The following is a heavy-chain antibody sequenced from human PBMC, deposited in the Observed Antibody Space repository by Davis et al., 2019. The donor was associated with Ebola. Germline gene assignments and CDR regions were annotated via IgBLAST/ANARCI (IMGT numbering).Heavy chain of an antibody. CDR2: IRSKAYGGTT. D-gene: IGHD4-17*01. Sequence: GGSLRLSCTASGFTFGDYAMSWFRQAPGKGLEWVGFIRSKAYGGTTEYAASVKGRFTISRDDSKSIAYLQMNSLKTEDTAVYYCTRDLVTVTTGYYYGMDVWGQGTTVTVSS. J-gene: IGHJ6*02. CDR3: TRDLVTVTTGYYYGMDV. V-gene: IGHV3-49*03. CDR1: GFTFGDYA.